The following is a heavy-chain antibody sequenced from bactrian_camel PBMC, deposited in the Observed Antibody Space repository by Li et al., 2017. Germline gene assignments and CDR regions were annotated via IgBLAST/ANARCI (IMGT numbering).Heavy chain of an antibody. J-gene: IGHJ4*01. CDR3: AASPLRSCLGESAGIGFNY. D-gene: IGHD1*01. V-gene: IGHV3S9*01. CDR1: GFTFSAAC. Sequence: HVQLVESGGGSVQTGGSLRLSCVASGFTFSAACMGWFRQVPGKEREGVARIGRYGTTRYADSVEGRFTISKDNAKNTLYLRMNILKPEDTAMYYCAASPLRSCLGESAGIGFNYWGQGTQV. CDR2: IGRYGTT.